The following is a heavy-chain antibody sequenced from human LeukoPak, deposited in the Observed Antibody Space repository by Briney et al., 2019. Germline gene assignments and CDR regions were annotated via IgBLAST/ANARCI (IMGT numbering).Heavy chain of an antibody. CDR2: IWYDGSNK. Sequence: PGRSLRLSCAASGFTFSSYGMHWVRQAPGKGLEWVAVIWYDGSNKYYADSVKGRLTMSRDNSKSTLYLQMNSLRAEDTAVYYCARDQEDSGLDYWGQGTLVTVSS. D-gene: IGHD5-12*01. CDR3: ARDQEDSGLDY. V-gene: IGHV3-33*01. J-gene: IGHJ4*02. CDR1: GFTFSSYG.